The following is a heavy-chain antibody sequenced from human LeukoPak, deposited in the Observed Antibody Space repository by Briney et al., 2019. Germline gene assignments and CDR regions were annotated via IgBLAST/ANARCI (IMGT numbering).Heavy chain of an antibody. CDR3: AKQLGYCSDGSCYFPY. CDR1: GFTFSSSA. Sequence: GGSLRLSCAASGFTFSSSAMSWVRQAPGKGLEWVSAISNNGGYTYYADSVQGRFTISRDNSKSTLCLHMNSLRAEDTAVYYCAKQLGYCSDGSCYFPYWGQGTLVTVSS. V-gene: IGHV3-23*01. D-gene: IGHD2-15*01. CDR2: ISNNGGYT. J-gene: IGHJ4*02.